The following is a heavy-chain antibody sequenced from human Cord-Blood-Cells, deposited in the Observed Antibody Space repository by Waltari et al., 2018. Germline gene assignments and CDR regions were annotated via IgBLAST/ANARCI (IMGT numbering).Heavy chain of an antibody. CDR2: IYHSGST. J-gene: IGHJ4*02. D-gene: IGHD3-3*01. CDR1: GYSISSGYY. V-gene: IGHV4-38-2*02. CDR3: ARDRGITYYDFWSGYYQFDY. Sequence: QVQLQESGPGLVKPSETLSLTCAVSGYSISSGYYWGWIRKPPGKGLEWIGSIYHSGSTYYNPSLKSRVTISVDTSKNQFSLKLSSVTAADTAVYYCARDRGITYYDFWSGYYQFDYWGQGTLVTVSS.